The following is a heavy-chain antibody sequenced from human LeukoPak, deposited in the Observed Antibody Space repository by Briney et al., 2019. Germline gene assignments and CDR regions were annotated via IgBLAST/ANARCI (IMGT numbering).Heavy chain of an antibody. CDR2: FDPEDGET. V-gene: IGHV1-24*01. Sequence: ASVKVSCKVSGYTLTELSMHWVRQAPGKGLEWMGGFDPEDGETIYAQKFQGRVTMTGDTSTGTAYMELSSLRSEDTAVYYCATGPYGMDVWGQGTTVTVSS. J-gene: IGHJ6*02. CDR3: ATGPYGMDV. CDR1: GYTLTELS.